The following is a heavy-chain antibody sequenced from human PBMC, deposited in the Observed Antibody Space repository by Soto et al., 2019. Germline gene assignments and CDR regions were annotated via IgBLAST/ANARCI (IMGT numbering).Heavy chain of an antibody. J-gene: IGHJ6*02. CDR3: ARGPRRRPLSYYYGMDV. Sequence: QVQLVQSGAEVKKPGSSVKVSCKASGGTFSSYAISWVRQAPGQGLEWMGGIIPIFGTANYAQKFQGRVTITADESTSTAYMELSSLRSEDTAVYYCARGPRRRPLSYYYGMDVWGQGTTVTVSS. CDR2: IIPIFGTA. V-gene: IGHV1-69*12. CDR1: GGTFSSYA.